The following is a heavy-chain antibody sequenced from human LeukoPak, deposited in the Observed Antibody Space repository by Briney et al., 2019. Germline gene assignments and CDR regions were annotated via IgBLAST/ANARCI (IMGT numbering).Heavy chain of an antibody. CDR2: ISSSGTTI. CDR3: ARRFDY. Sequence: GGSLRLSCAASGFTFSSFEMNWVRQAPGKGLEWVSYISSSGTTISYADSVKGRFTISRDNAKNSLYLEMNSLRAEDTAFYYCARRFDYWGQGTMVTVSS. CDR1: GFTFSSFE. J-gene: IGHJ4*02. V-gene: IGHV3-48*03.